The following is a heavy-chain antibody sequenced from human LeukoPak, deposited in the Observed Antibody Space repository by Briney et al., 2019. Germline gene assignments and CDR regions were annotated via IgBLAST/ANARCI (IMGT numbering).Heavy chain of an antibody. Sequence: ASVKVSCKASGYTFTRYAMNWVRQAPGQGLEWMGWIDTNTGNPTYAQGFTGRFVFSLDTSVSTAYLRNSSLKAEDTAMYYCTRGSGPMTNDYWGQGTLVTASS. CDR1: GYTFTRYA. CDR2: IDTNTGNP. CDR3: TRGSGPMTNDY. J-gene: IGHJ4*02. D-gene: IGHD4-11*01. V-gene: IGHV7-4-1*02.